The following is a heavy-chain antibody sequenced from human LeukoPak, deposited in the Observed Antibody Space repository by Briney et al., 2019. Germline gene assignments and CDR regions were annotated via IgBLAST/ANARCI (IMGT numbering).Heavy chain of an antibody. Sequence: SETLSLTCTVFSGSISRGGYYWSWIRQPPGKGLEWIGYIYHSGSTYYSPSLKSRVTISLDRSKNQFSLKLSSVTAADTAVYYCARATTVTPGDFDYWGQGTLVTVSS. CDR2: IYHSGST. CDR3: ARATTVTPGDFDY. J-gene: IGHJ4*02. V-gene: IGHV4-30-2*01. D-gene: IGHD4-11*01. CDR1: SGSISRGGYY.